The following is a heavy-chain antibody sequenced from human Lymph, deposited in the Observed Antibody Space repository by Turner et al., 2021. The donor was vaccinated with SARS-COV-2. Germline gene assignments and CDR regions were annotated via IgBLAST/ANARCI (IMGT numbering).Heavy chain of an antibody. J-gene: IGHJ3*02. Sequence: HLQLPESGPGLVKPSETLSLTCTVSGGSFSSSTYYWGWIRQPPGKGRERCGNIKYSGSTDYNPSLKSRVTRSVGTSKNQFSLKLSCVTAADTAGYYCARHPRVYRGSYAGAFDIWGQGTMVTVSS. V-gene: IGHV4-39*01. CDR2: IKYSGST. CDR3: ARHPRVYRGSYAGAFDI. D-gene: IGHD1-26*01. CDR1: GGSFSSSTYY.